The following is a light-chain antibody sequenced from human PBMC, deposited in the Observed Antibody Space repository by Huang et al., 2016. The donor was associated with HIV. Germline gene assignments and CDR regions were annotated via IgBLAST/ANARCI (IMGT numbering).Light chain of an antibody. J-gene: IGKJ2*01. CDR1: QSITTY. V-gene: IGKV1-39*01. Sequence: DIQMTQSPHSLSASLGDRVTITCRASQSITTYLNWYRHKPGEAPELLIHATSTLQNGVPSMFSGGGSGTDFTLTITNLQPEDVASYYCQQSYNLPYTFGRGTKVDIK. CDR3: QQSYNLPYT. CDR2: ATS.